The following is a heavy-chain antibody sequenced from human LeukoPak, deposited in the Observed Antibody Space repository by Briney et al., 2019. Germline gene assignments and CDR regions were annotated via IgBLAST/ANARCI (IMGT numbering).Heavy chain of an antibody. D-gene: IGHD3-3*01. CDR3: AHSNNVANVVFRSGYYQQYYFDY. V-gene: IGHV2-5*01. J-gene: IGHJ4*02. CDR1: GFSLSTSGVG. CDR2: IYWNDDK. Sequence: SGPTLVNPTQTLTLTCTFSGFSLSTSGVGVGWIRQPPGKALEWLPLIYWNDDKRYSPSLKSRLTITKDTSKNQVVLTMANMDPVDTATYYCAHSNNVANVVFRSGYYQQYYFDYWGQGTLVTVSS.